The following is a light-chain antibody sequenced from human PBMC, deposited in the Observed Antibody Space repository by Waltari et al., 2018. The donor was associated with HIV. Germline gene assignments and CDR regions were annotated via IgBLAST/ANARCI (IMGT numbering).Light chain of an antibody. CDR3: CSYGPSDTPVV. CDR2: DVN. V-gene: IGLV2-11*01. Sequence: QSALTQPRSVSGSPGQSVTISCTGTNSDVGGYRYVSWYQQHPGKAPKLLIFDVNKRPSGVPDRFTGSKSGNTASLTISGLQAEDEADYSCCSYGPSDTPVVFGVGTKLTVL. J-gene: IGLJ2*01. CDR1: NSDVGGYRY.